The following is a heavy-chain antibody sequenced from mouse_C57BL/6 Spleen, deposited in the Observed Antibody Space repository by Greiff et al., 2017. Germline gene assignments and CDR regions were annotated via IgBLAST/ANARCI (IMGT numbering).Heavy chain of an antibody. CDR1: GFTFSSYG. Sequence: DVKLVESGGDLVKPGGSLKLSCAASGFTFSSYGMSWVRQTPDKRLEWVATISSGGSYTYYPDSVKGRFTISRDNAKNTLYLQMIILKSKDTAMYYCSRQGAYYDYDGFDYWGQGTTLTVSS. J-gene: IGHJ2*01. CDR3: SRQGAYYDYDGFDY. CDR2: ISSGGSYT. V-gene: IGHV5-6*02. D-gene: IGHD2-4*01.